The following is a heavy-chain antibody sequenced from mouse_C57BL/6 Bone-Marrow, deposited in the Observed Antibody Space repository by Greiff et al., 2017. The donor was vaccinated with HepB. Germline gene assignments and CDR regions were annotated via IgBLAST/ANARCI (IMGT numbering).Heavy chain of an antibody. J-gene: IGHJ1*03. CDR3: ARDIYYYGSSHWYFDV. CDR1: GYTFTSYW. D-gene: IGHD1-1*01. Sequence: VQLQQSGAELVMPGASVKLSCKASGYTFTSYWMHWVKQRPGQGLEWIGEIDPSDSYTNYNQKFKGKSTLTVDKSSSTAYMQLSSLTSEDSAVYYCARDIYYYGSSHWYFDVWGTGTTVTVSS. CDR2: IDPSDSYT. V-gene: IGHV1-69*01.